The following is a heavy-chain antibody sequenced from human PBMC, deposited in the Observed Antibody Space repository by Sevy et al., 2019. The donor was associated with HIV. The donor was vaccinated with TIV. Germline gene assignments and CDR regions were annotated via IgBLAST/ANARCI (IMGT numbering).Heavy chain of an antibody. CDR1: GFTFSSYE. CDR2: ISSSGSTI. D-gene: IGHD3-16*01. CDR3: ARVGEPDYYYYYGMDV. Sequence: GGSLRLSCAASGFTFSSYEMNWVRQAPGKGLEWVSYISSSGSTIYYADSVKGRFTISRDNAKNSLYLQMNSLRAEDTAVYYCARVGEPDYYYYYGMDVWGQGPTVTVSS. J-gene: IGHJ6*02. V-gene: IGHV3-48*03.